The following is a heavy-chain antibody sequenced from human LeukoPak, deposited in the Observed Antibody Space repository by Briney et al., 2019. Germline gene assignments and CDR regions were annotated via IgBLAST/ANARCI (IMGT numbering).Heavy chain of an antibody. CDR2: DHDSGDS. J-gene: IGHJ4*02. V-gene: IGHV4-59*08. CDR3: GTSSHSGSYRAH. Sequence: SETLSLTCSVSGASISSYFWNWIRQPPGKGLEWIGYDHDSGDSNYNPSLKSRVTISMDTSKNQFFPYLTSVTAADTAVYYCGTSSHSGSYRAHWGQGTLVTVS. D-gene: IGHD3-10*01. CDR1: GASISSYF.